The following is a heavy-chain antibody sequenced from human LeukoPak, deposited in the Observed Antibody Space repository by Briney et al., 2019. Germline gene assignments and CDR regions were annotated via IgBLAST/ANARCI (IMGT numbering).Heavy chain of an antibody. CDR1: GFTVSSNY. Sequence: GGSLRLSCAASGFTVSSNYMSWVRQAPGKGLEWVSSISSSSSYIYYADSVKGRFTISRDNAKNSLYLQMNSLRAEDTAVYYCARDTNWNYPNGMDVWGQGTTVTVSS. J-gene: IGHJ6*02. CDR2: ISSSSSYI. CDR3: ARDTNWNYPNGMDV. D-gene: IGHD1-7*01. V-gene: IGHV3-21*01.